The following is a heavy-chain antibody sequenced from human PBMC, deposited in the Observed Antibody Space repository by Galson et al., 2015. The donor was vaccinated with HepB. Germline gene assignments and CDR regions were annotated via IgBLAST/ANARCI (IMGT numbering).Heavy chain of an antibody. CDR1: GYNSRTYY. J-gene: IGHJ2*01. Sequence: SVKVSCKASGYNSRTYYVTWMRQAPGQGLEYMGWISGYNGKTEYAPKFQDRVIMTIDTPTTTAYMELKSLKSDDTAVYYCARGADYFDSGTFISWYSDLWGRGTLVTVSA. V-gene: IGHV1-18*04. CDR3: ARGADYFDSGTFISWYSDL. CDR2: ISGYNGKT. D-gene: IGHD3-22*01.